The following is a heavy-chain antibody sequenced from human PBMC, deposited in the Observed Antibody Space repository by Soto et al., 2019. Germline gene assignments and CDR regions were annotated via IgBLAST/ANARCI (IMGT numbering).Heavy chain of an antibody. CDR2: VIGSGVNV. Sequence: GGAVRLSCTASGFTFSNYAINWVRLAPGKRLEWVSSVIGSGVNVFYADSVKGRFTISRDNSKNTVYLEMNSLRADDTAEYFCAKGSAFECKGAICYPFDHWGRGTLVTVSS. J-gene: IGHJ4*02. D-gene: IGHD3-10*01. CDR3: AKGSAFECKGAICYPFDH. V-gene: IGHV3-23*01. CDR1: GFTFSNYA.